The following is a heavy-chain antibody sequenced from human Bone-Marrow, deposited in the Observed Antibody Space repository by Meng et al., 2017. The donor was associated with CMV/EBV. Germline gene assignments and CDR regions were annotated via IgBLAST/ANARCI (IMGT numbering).Heavy chain of an antibody. Sequence: SETLSLTCEVSGGSISSSNWWSWVRQPPGKGLEWIGEIFHSGSTNYNPSLKSRVTISVDTSKNQFSLKLSSVTTADTAPYYCARGSSNSWYYGMDVWGQGTSVTVSS. J-gene: IGHJ6*02. CDR2: IFHSGST. CDR1: GGSISSSNW. CDR3: ARGSSNSWYYGMDV. V-gene: IGHV4-4*02. D-gene: IGHD6-13*01.